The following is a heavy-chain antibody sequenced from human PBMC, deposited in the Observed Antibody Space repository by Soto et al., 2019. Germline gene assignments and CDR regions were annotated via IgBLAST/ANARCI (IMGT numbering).Heavy chain of an antibody. CDR2: INHSGST. D-gene: IGHD3-10*01. CDR3: ARGRSYYYGSGSYYKTEIYYYYGMDV. CDR1: GGSFSGYY. J-gene: IGHJ6*02. V-gene: IGHV4-34*01. Sequence: SETLSLTCAVYGGSFSGYYWSWIRQPPGTGLEWIGEINHSGSTNYNPSLKSRVTISVDTSKNQFSLKLSSVTAADTAVYYCARGRSYYYGSGSYYKTEIYYYYGMDVWGQGTTVTVSS.